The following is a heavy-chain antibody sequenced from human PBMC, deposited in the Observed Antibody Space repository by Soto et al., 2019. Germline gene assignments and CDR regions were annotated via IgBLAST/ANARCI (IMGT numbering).Heavy chain of an antibody. J-gene: IGHJ6*03. CDR2: IYSGGST. CDR1: GFTVSSNY. V-gene: IGHV3-66*01. Sequence: GGSLRLSCAASGFTVSSNYMSWVRQAPGKGLEWVSVIYSGGSTYYADSVKGRFTISRDNSKNTLYLQMNSLRAEDTAVYYCARVVGPVTTYYYMDVWGKGTTVTVSS. CDR3: ARVVGPVTTYYYMDV. D-gene: IGHD4-4*01.